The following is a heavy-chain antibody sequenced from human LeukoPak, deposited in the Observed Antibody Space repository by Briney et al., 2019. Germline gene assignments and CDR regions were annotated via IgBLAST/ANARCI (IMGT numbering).Heavy chain of an antibody. J-gene: IGHJ4*02. CDR2: IIPILGIA. Sequence: GASVKVSCKASGGTFSSYAISWVRQAPGQGLEWMGRIIPILGIANYAQKFQGRVTITADKSTSTAYMELSSLRSEDTAVYYCARDGSELGFLEWLPIYYFDYWGQGTLVTVSS. V-gene: IGHV1-69*04. CDR1: GGTFSSYA. D-gene: IGHD3-3*01. CDR3: ARDGSELGFLEWLPIYYFDY.